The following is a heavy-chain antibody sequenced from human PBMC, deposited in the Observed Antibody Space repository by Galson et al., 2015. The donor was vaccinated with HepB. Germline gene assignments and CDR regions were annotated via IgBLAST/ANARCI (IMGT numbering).Heavy chain of an antibody. Sequence: SVKVSCKASGGTFSSYAISWVRQAPGQGLGWMGGIIPIFGTANYAQKFQGRVTITADKSTSTAYMELSSLRSEDTAVYYCARDPIQAEAAFDIWGQGTMVTVSS. V-gene: IGHV1-69*06. CDR3: ARDPIQAEAAFDI. D-gene: IGHD5-18*01. J-gene: IGHJ3*02. CDR2: IIPIFGTA. CDR1: GGTFSSYA.